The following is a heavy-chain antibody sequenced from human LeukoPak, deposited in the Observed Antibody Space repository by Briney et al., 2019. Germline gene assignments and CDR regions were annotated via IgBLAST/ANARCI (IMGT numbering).Heavy chain of an antibody. J-gene: IGHJ6*02. CDR1: GGSIGSGGYY. D-gene: IGHD6-13*01. V-gene: IGHV4-31*03. CDR2: IYYSGST. CDR3: ARDCSSSSGSGYGMDV. Sequence: KSSETLSLTCTVSGGSIGSGGYYWSWTRQHPGKGLEWIGYIYYSGSTYYNPSLKSRVTISVDTSKNQFSLKLSSVTAADTAVYYCARDCSSSSGSGYGMDVWGQGTTVTVSS.